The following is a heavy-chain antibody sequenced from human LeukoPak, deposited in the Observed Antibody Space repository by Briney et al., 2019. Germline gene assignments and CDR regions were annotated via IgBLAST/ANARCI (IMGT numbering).Heavy chain of an antibody. V-gene: IGHV4-34*01. Sequence: PSETLSLTCAVYGGSFSGYYWSWIRQPPGKGLEWIGEINNSGSTNYNASLKSRVTISVDTSKNQFSLKLSCVTAADTAVYYCARGPLGLLYMKKHRFAYWGEGNLVTVSS. D-gene: IGHD3-16*01. CDR3: ARGPLGLLYMKKHRFAY. CDR1: GGSFSGYY. CDR2: INNSGST. J-gene: IGHJ4*02.